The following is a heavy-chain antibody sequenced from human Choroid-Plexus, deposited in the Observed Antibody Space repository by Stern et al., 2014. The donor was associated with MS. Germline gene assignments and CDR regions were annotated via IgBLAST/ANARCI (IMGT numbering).Heavy chain of an antibody. Sequence: VQLEESGGGVVQPGRPLRLSCVASGFTFGSCAMHWVRQAPGKGLDWVAGVSYDGSNKYYADSVKGRFTISRENSQNTLYMQMSSLRPEDTAVYYCAKDRQYLTYFFDHWGQGSLVTVSS. CDR1: GFTFGSCA. D-gene: IGHD2/OR15-2a*01. V-gene: IGHV3-30*18. J-gene: IGHJ5*02. CDR2: VSYDGSNK. CDR3: AKDRQYLTYFFDH.